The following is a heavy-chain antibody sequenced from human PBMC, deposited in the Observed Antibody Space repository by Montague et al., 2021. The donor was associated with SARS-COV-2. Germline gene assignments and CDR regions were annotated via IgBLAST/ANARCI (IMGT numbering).Heavy chain of an antibody. Sequence: SLRLSCAASGFSFSSYWMSWVRQAPGKGLEWVANIKEDGSEKNYVDSVKGRFTISGDNAKNSLFLQMNSLRGEDTAVYYCVREGTFKGALAGYSRNWDQRHRNCNDGIDVWGQGATVTVSS. D-gene: IGHD6-13*01. CDR3: VREGTFKGALAGYSRNWDQRHRNCNDGIDV. V-gene: IGHV3-7*01. J-gene: IGHJ6*02. CDR2: IKEDGSEK. CDR1: GFSFSSYW.